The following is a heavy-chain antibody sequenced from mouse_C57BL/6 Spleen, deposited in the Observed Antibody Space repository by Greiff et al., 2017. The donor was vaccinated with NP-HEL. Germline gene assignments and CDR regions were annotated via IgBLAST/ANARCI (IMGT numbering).Heavy chain of an antibody. D-gene: IGHD1-1*01. CDR2: IYWDDDK. CDR1: GFSLSTSGMG. Sequence: QVTLKESGPGILQSSQTLSLTCSFSGFSLSTSGMGVSWIRQPSGKGLEWLAHIYWDDDKRYNPSLKSRLTISKDTSRNQVFLKITSVDTADTATYYCARRERDYYGSSFAYWGQGTLVTVSA. CDR3: ARRERDYYGSSFAY. J-gene: IGHJ3*01. V-gene: IGHV8-12*01.